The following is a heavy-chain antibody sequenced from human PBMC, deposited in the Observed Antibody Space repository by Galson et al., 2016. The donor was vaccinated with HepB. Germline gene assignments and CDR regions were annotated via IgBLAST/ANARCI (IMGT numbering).Heavy chain of an antibody. CDR2: ISAHNGDT. V-gene: IGHV1-18*01. J-gene: IGHJ4*02. CDR1: GYTFTSFG. D-gene: IGHD2-2*01. Sequence: SVKVSCKASGYTFTSFGFSWVRQAPGQGLEWMGWISAHNGDTNYAQKFQDRLTITTDTSTSTGYVELRNLRSDDTDVYYCARAGAWVPAANDYWRQGTLVTVSS. CDR3: ARAGAWVPAANDY.